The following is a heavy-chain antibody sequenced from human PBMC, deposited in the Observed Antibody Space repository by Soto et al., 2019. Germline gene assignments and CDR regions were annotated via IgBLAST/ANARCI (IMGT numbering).Heavy chain of an antibody. Sequence: QVQLQESGPGLVKPSETLSLTCTVSGDSISGGASFWSWIRQPPGKGLEWIANVYYSGSSYYNPSLNSRLTISGDTTKNQFSLQLKSMTAADTAVYYCAKLSCTSSTCYFPGWFDPWGQGTLVTVSS. V-gene: IGHV4-31*03. CDR3: AKLSCTSSTCYFPGWFDP. CDR2: VYYSGSS. J-gene: IGHJ5*02. CDR1: GDSISGGASF. D-gene: IGHD2-2*01.